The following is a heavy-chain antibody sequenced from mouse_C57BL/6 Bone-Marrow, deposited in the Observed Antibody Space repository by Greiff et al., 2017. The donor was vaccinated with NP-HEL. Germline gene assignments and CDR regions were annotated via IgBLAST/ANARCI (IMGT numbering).Heavy chain of an antibody. CDR1: GFNIKDDY. CDR3: TLWLRRFFAY. CDR2: IDPENGDT. D-gene: IGHD2-2*01. J-gene: IGHJ3*01. V-gene: IGHV14-4*01. Sequence: VQLQQSGAELVRPGASVKLSCTASGFNIKDDYMHWVKQRPEQGLEWIGWIDPENGDTEYASKFQGKATITADKYSNTAYLELSRLTSEDTAVYYCTLWLRRFFAYWGQGTLVTVSA.